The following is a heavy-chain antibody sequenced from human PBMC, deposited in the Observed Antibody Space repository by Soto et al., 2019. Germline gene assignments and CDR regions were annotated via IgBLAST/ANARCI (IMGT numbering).Heavy chain of an antibody. CDR1: GYTFTGDY. CDR2: ISASSGST. J-gene: IGHJ4*02. CDR3: ARDFYQSSGYCDY. Sequence: ASVKGSCKASGYTFTGDYMDWVRQAPGQGLEWMGIISASSGSTVYAQKFKGRLTMTTDTSTSTAYMELSSLRSDDTAVYYCARDFYQSSGYCDYWGQGTLVTVSS. V-gene: IGHV1-46*01. D-gene: IGHD3-22*01.